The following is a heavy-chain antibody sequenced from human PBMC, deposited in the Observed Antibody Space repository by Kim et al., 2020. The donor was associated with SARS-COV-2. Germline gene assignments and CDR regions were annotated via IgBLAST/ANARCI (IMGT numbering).Heavy chain of an antibody. CDR2: ISSNGGST. J-gene: IGHJ4*02. CDR1: GFTFTTYA. V-gene: IGHV3-64D*06. Sequence: GGSLRLSCAASGFTFTTYAMHWVRQAPGKGLQWVSGISSNGGSTDYADSVKGRFTISRDNSKNMLYLQMSSLGIEDTAMYYCAKEMRTGWYNFDYWGQGTLVSLPS. CDR3: AKEMRTGWYNFDY. D-gene: IGHD6-19*01.